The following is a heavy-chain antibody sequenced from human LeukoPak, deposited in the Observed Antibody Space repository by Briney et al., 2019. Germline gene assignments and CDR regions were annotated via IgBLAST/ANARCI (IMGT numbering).Heavy chain of an antibody. V-gene: IGHV1-8*02. D-gene: IGHD6-13*01. CDR2: MNPNSGNT. J-gene: IGHJ4*02. CDR1: GYTFTSYD. CDR3: AREGHSSSNNFDY. Sequence: ASVKVSCKASGYTFTSYDINWVRQATGQGLEWMGWMNPNSGNTGYAQKFQGRVTMTRDTSISTAYMELSRLRSDDTAVYYCAREGHSSSNNFDYWGQGTLVTVSS.